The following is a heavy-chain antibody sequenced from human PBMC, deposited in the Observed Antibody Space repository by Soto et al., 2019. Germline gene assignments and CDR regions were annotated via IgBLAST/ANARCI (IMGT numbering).Heavy chain of an antibody. CDR2: ISYYGSNN. V-gene: IGHV3-30*18. CDR1: GFTFSSYG. Sequence: GSLRLSCAASGFTFSSYGMHWVRQAPGKGLDWVAVISYYGSNNYYADSVKGRFTISRDNSNNTLYLQMNSLRAEDTVLYYCAKVPYYYDSSGADFDYWGQGTLVTVSS. D-gene: IGHD3-22*01. J-gene: IGHJ4*02. CDR3: AKVPYYYDSSGADFDY.